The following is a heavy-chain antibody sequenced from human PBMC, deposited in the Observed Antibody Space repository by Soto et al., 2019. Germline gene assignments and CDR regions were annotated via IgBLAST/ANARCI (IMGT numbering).Heavy chain of an antibody. CDR2: ISAYNGNT. J-gene: IGHJ6*02. Sequence: ASVKVSCKASGYTFTSYGISWVRQAPGQGLEWMGWISAYNGNTNYAQKLQGRVTMTTDTSTSTAYMELRSLRSDDTAVYYCARTPPYAIAAAVYYYYGMDVWGQGTTVTVSS. CDR3: ARTPPYAIAAAVYYYYGMDV. CDR1: GYTFTSYG. V-gene: IGHV1-18*01. D-gene: IGHD6-13*01.